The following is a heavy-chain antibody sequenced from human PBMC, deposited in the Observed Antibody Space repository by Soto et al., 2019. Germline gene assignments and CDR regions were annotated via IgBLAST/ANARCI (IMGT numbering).Heavy chain of an antibody. D-gene: IGHD6-13*01. V-gene: IGHV3-33*01. CDR2: IWNDGNGY. Sequence: QVQLVESGGGVVQPGRSLRLSCAASGFNFNNYGMHWVRQAPGKGLAWVAVIWNDGNGYYYANSVKGRFTISRDNSKNRLYLQMSSLRAEDTAVYYCASRQISPPTRGAASARGGMDVWGQGTTVTVSS. J-gene: IGHJ6*02. CDR3: ASRQISPPTRGAASARGGMDV. CDR1: GFNFNNYG.